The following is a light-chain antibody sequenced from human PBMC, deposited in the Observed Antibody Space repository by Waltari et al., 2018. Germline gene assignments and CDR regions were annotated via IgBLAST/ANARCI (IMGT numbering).Light chain of an antibody. Sequence: DIQMTQSPSSLSASVVDRVTITCRARQSISSYLNWYQQKPGKAPKLLIYAASSLQSGVPTRFSSSGSGTDFTLTISSLQPEDVATYYCQQSYSTPRTFGQGTKVEIK. J-gene: IGKJ1*01. CDR2: AAS. CDR3: QQSYSTPRT. CDR1: QSISSY. V-gene: IGKV1-39*01.